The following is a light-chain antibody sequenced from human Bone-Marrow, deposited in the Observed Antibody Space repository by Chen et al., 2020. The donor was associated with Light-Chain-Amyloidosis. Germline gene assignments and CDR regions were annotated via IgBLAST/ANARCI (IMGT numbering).Light chain of an antibody. CDR3: QHTFRDSAYA. V-gene: IGKV1-39*01. CDR1: HSGDKY. CDR2: AAS. Sequence: DIQMTQSPPSLSASIGYTVTITCRASHSGDKYLNWYHQKAGKPPTLLIYAASSLQSGVPPRFRGSGAGTDFSLTISNLQPDDCATYYCQHTFRDSAYAFGQGTNLQI. J-gene: IGKJ2*01.